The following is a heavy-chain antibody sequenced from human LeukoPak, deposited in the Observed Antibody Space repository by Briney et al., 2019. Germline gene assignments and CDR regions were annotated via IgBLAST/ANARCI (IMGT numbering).Heavy chain of an antibody. V-gene: IGHV3-11*01. D-gene: IGHD3-10*01. CDR3: ARDLTMVRGVIIPELDY. Sequence: PGGSLRLSCAASGFTFSDYYMSWIRQAPGKGLEWVSYISSSGSTIYYADSVEGRFTISRDNAKNSLYLQMNSLRAEDTAVYYCARDLTMVRGVIIPELDYWGQGTLVTVSS. CDR2: ISSSGSTI. J-gene: IGHJ4*02. CDR1: GFTFSDYY.